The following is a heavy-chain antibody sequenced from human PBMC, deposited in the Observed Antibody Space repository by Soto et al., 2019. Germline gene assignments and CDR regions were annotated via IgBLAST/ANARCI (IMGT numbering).Heavy chain of an antibody. V-gene: IGHV1-18*01. CDR1: GYTLTELS. Sequence: ASVKVSCKVSGYTLTELSIHWVRQAPGQGLEWMGWISAYNGNTNYAQKLQGRVTMTTDTSTSTAYMELRSLRSDDTAVYYCAREGYYDSSGYRSDFDYWG. CDR3: AREGYYDSSGYRSDFDY. D-gene: IGHD3-22*01. J-gene: IGHJ4*01. CDR2: ISAYNGNT.